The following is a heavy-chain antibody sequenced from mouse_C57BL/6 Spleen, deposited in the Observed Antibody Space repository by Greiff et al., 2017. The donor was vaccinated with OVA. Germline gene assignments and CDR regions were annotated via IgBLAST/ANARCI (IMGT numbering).Heavy chain of an antibody. CDR2: IDPNSGGT. CDR3: ARSTMITKDYAMDY. Sequence: QVQLQQPGAELVKPGASVKLSCKASGYTFTSYWMHWVKQRPGRGLEWIGRIDPNSGGTKYNEKFKSKATPTVDKPSSTAYMQLSSLTSEDSAVYYCARSTMITKDYAMDYWGQGTSVTVSS. D-gene: IGHD2-4*01. CDR1: GYTFTSYW. V-gene: IGHV1-72*01. J-gene: IGHJ4*01.